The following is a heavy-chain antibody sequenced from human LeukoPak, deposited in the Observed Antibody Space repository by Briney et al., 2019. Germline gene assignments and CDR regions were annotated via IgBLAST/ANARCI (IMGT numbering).Heavy chain of an antibody. Sequence: SETLSLTCAVYGGSFSVYYWSWIRQPPGKGLEWIGEINHSGSTNYNPSLKSRVTISVDTSKNQFSLKLSSVTAADTAVYYCARGQRHTTVTTYFDYWGQGTLVTVSS. J-gene: IGHJ4*02. CDR1: GGSFSVYY. D-gene: IGHD4-17*01. V-gene: IGHV4-34*01. CDR2: INHSGST. CDR3: ARGQRHTTVTTYFDY.